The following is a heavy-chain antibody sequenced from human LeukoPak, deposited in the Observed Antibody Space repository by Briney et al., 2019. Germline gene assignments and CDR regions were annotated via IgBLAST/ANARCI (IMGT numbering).Heavy chain of an antibody. Sequence: GGSLRLSCAGTGFTFSTYSMNWVRQTPDKGLEWVSSVSSDSHFIFYADSVEGRFTISRDNANNSLYLEINSLRPEDTAVYYCARVRHGSVRGGFDVWGQGTLVTVSS. CDR1: GFTFSTYS. D-gene: IGHD3-10*01. J-gene: IGHJ3*01. CDR3: ARVRHGSVRGGFDV. CDR2: VSSDSHFI. V-gene: IGHV3-21*06.